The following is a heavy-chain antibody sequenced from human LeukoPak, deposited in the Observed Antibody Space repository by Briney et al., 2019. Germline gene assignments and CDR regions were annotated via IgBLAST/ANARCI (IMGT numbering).Heavy chain of an antibody. CDR1: GFTFSSYG. D-gene: IGHD6-19*01. J-gene: IGHJ4*02. CDR3: ASDRSNGWFFDF. V-gene: IGHV3-23*01. CDR2: ISGDGST. Sequence: GGSLRLSCTASGFTFSSYGMSWVRQAPGKGLEWVSAISGDGSTSYADSVKGRFTISRDNSKNTLYLQMNSLRVEDTAVYHCASDRSNGWFFDFWGQGTLVTVSS.